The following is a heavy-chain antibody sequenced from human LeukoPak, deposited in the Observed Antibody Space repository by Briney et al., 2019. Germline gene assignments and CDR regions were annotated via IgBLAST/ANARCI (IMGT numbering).Heavy chain of an antibody. V-gene: IGHV4-39*01. Sequence: NPSETLSLTCTVSGGSISSSSYYWGWIRQPPGKGLEWIGSIYYSGSTYYNPSLKSRVTISVDTSKNQFSLKLSSVTAADTAVYYCARRPRRVTTAHYYYYYGMDVWGQGTTVTVSS. CDR3: ARRPRRVTTAHYYYYYGMDV. D-gene: IGHD4-17*01. J-gene: IGHJ6*02. CDR2: IYYSGST. CDR1: GGSISSSSYY.